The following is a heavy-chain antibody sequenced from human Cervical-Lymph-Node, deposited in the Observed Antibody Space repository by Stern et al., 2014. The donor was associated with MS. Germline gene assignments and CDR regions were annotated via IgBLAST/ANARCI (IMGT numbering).Heavy chain of an antibody. CDR2: INTDGSRT. V-gene: IGHV3-74*02. J-gene: IGHJ4*02. Sequence: EVQLVESGGGLVQPGGALRLSCAASGFSFSIYWMHWVRQVPGKGLVWVSRINTDGSRTSYADSVKGRFPISKNNAKNQLYMQMNSLRAEDTAWYYCARGGREYSFGLYYWGQGNLVTVSP. CDR3: ARGGREYSFGLYY. D-gene: IGHD4-11*01. CDR1: GFSFSIYW.